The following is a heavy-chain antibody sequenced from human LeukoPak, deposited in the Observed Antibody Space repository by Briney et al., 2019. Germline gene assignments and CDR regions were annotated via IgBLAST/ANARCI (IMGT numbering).Heavy chain of an antibody. CDR1: GGTFSSYA. CDR3: ARDGLYCTNGVCSSDI. CDR2: IIPIFGTA. D-gene: IGHD2-8*01. Sequence: SVKVSCKASGGTFSSYAISWVRQAPGQGLEWMGGIIPIFGTANYAQKFQGRVTITTDESTSTAYMELSSLRSAGTAVYFCARDGLYCTNGVCSSDIWGQGTLVTVSS. J-gene: IGHJ3*02. V-gene: IGHV1-69*05.